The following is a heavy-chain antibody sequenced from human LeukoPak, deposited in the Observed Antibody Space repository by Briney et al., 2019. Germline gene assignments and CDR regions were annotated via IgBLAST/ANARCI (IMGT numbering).Heavy chain of an antibody. CDR1: AAPITSYY. J-gene: IGHJ3*02. V-gene: IGHV4-59*01. Sequence: KPSETLSLTCTVSAAPITSYYWSWIRQPPGKGLEWIGYIYYSGSTNYNPSLKSRVAISVDTSKNQVSLRLSSATAADTAVYYCARGGSIVGATPHDAFDIWGQGTVVTVS. D-gene: IGHD1-26*01. CDR2: IYYSGST. CDR3: ARGGSIVGATPHDAFDI.